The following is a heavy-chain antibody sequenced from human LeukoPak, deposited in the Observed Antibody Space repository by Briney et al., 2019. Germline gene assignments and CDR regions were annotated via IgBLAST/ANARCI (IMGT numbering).Heavy chain of an antibody. V-gene: IGHV4-59*05. CDR1: GGSISSYY. CDR3: ARLIDGVAAAGTFFDY. D-gene: IGHD6-13*01. Sequence: SETLSLTCTVSGGSISSYYWSWIRRPPGKGLEWIGSIYYSGSTYYNPSLKSRVTISVDTSKNQFSLKLSSVTAADTAVYYCARLIDGVAAAGTFFDYWGQGTLVTVSS. CDR2: IYYSGST. J-gene: IGHJ4*02.